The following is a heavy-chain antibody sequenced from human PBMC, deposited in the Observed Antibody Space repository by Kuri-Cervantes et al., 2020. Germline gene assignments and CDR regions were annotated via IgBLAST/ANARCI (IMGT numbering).Heavy chain of an antibody. CDR1: GYTFTGYY. Sequence: ASVKVSCKASGYTFTGYYMHWVRQAPGQGLEWMGWINPNCGGTNYAQKFQGRVTMTRDTSISTAYMELSRLRSDDTAVYYCASAYRGGYSSGWFLGDYWGRGTLVTVSS. D-gene: IGHD6-19*01. CDR3: ASAYRGGYSSGWFLGDY. CDR2: INPNCGGT. V-gene: IGHV1-2*02. J-gene: IGHJ4*02.